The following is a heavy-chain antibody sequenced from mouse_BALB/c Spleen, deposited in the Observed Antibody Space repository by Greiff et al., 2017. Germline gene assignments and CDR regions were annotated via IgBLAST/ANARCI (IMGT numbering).Heavy chain of an antibody. V-gene: IGHV3-2*02. CDR2: ISYSGST. CDR1: GYSITSDYA. CDR3: ARWGDGYYRDYFDY. Sequence: EVKLMESGPGLVKPSQSLSLTCTVTGYSITSDYAWNWIRQFPGNKLEWMGYISYSGSTSYNPSLKSRISITRDTSKNQFFLQLNSVTTEDTATYYCARWGDGYYRDYFDYWGQGTTLTVSS. J-gene: IGHJ2*01. D-gene: IGHD2-3*01.